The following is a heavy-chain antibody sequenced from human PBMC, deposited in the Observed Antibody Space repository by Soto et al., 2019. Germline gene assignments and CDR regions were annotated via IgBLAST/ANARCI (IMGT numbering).Heavy chain of an antibody. Sequence: GGSLRLSCAASGFTFSSYAMHWVRQAPGKGLEWVAVISYDGSNKYYADSVKGRFTISRDNSKNTLYLQMNSLRAEDTAVYYCARGSQGDCLDYWGQGTLVPVSS. J-gene: IGHJ4*02. D-gene: IGHD2-21*02. CDR2: ISYDGSNK. V-gene: IGHV3-30*04. CDR1: GFTFSSYA. CDR3: ARGSQGDCLDY.